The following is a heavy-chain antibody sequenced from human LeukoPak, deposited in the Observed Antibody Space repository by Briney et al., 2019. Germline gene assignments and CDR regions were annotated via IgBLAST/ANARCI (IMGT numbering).Heavy chain of an antibody. CDR3: ARNILFAFDI. CDR1: RFTVSSSY. Sequence: GGSLRLSCAASRFTVSSSYMSWVRQAPGKGLEWVSIIYNDGSTYYADSMKGRFTISRVNSKNTLYLQVNSLRAEDTAMYYCARNILFAFDIWGQGTMVTVSS. J-gene: IGHJ3*02. CDR2: IYNDGST. V-gene: IGHV3-53*01.